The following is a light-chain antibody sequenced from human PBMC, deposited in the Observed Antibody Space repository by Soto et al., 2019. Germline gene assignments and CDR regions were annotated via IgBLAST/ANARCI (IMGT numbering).Light chain of an antibody. Sequence: EIVLTQSPGTLSLSPGERATISCRASQSVSSSYLAWYQQKPGKAPRLLIHVASRRATGFPDSLSGSGSGKDFILTFSRLELEDFAVYYCQQYGSSPKTFGKGTKV. J-gene: IGKJ1*01. CDR2: VAS. V-gene: IGKV3-20*01. CDR3: QQYGSSPKT. CDR1: QSVSSSY.